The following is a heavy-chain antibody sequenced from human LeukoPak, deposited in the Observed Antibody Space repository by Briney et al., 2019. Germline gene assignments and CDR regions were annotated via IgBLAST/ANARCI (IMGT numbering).Heavy chain of an antibody. CDR1: GGTFSSYA. CDR3: ARGWLAESTVVTPYNY. D-gene: IGHD4-23*01. V-gene: IGHV1-69*13. J-gene: IGHJ4*02. CDR2: IIPIFGTA. Sequence: ASVKVSCKASGGTFSSYAISWVRQAPGQGLEWMGGIIPIFGTANYAQKFQGRVTITADESTSTAYMELSSLRSEDTAVYYCARGWLAESTVVTPYNYWGQGTLVTVSS.